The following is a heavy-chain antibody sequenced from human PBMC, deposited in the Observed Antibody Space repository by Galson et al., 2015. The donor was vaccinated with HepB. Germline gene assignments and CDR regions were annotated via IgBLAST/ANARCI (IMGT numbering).Heavy chain of an antibody. V-gene: IGHV3-73*01. CDR2: IRSKANNYAT. CDR3: TRLGDFSGYSSR. Sequence: SLRLSCAASGFTFSGSAIHWARQASGKGPEWVGLIRSKANNYATSYVPSLKGRFTISRDDSKNMAYLHMKSLKTEDTAVYYCTRLGDFSGYSSRWGQGTLVTVSS. CDR1: GFTFSGSA. D-gene: IGHD6-13*01. J-gene: IGHJ1*01.